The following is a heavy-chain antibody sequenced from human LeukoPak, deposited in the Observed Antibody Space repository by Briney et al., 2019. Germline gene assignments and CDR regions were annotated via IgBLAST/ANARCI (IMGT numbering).Heavy chain of an antibody. CDR2: INAGNGNT. CDR3: ARVGSMVKEDY. V-gene: IGHV1-3*01. CDR1: GYTFTSYA. J-gene: IGHJ4*02. D-gene: IGHD3-10*01. Sequence: ASVRVSCKASGYTFTSYAMHWVRQAPGQRLEWMGWINAGNGNTKYSQKFQGRVTITRDTSASTAYMELSSLRSEDTAVHYCARVGSMVKEDYWGQGTLVTVSS.